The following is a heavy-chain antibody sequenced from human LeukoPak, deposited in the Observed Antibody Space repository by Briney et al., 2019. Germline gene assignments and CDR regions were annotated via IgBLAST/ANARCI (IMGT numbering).Heavy chain of an antibody. J-gene: IGHJ4*02. Sequence: SQTLSLTCTVSGGSISTYYWSWIRQPPGQELEWIGYIFYSGNTNCNPSLKSRVTISIDTPKTQFSLKLTSVTAADTAVYYCARVGSGSFDYWGQGTLVTVSS. CDR3: ARVGSGSFDY. V-gene: IGHV4-59*01. D-gene: IGHD3-10*01. CDR1: GGSISTYY. CDR2: IFYSGNT.